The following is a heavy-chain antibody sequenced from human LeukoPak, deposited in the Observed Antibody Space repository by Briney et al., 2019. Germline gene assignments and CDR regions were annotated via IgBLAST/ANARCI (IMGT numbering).Heavy chain of an antibody. D-gene: IGHD3-10*01. J-gene: IGHJ4*02. CDR3: AKGTGYYGSGSFLDY. CDR1: GFTFNDAW. Sequence: PGGSLRLSCAASGFTFNDAWMSWVRQAPGKGLEWVSAISGSGGSTYYADSVRGRFTISRDNSKNTLYLQMNSLRAEDTAVYYCAKGTGYYGSGSFLDYWGQGTLVTVSS. CDR2: ISGSGGST. V-gene: IGHV3-23*01.